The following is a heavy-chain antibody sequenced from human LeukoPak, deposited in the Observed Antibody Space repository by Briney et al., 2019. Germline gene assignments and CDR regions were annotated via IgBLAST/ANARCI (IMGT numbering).Heavy chain of an antibody. J-gene: IGHJ4*01. CDR1: GFTFSSYA. CDR3: AKGIYSSGWSYFDY. CDR2: INGSGGST. D-gene: IGHD6-19*01. V-gene: IGHV3-23*01. Sequence: GGSLRLSCAASGFTFSSYAMSWVRQAPGKGLEWVSAINGSGGSTYYADSVKGRFTISRDNSKNTLYLQMNSLRAEDTAVYYCAKGIYSSGWSYFDYWGHGTLVTVSS.